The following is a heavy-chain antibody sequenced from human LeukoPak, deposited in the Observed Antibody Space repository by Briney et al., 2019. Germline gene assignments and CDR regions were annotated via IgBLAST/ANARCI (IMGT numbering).Heavy chain of an antibody. CDR1: GFTFSSYA. V-gene: IGHV3-66*01. Sequence: GGSLRLSCAASGFTFSSYAMNWVRQAPGKGLEWVSVIYRGGTTYYTNSVKGRFIISRDNSKNTLYLEMNNLRAEDTAVYYCARDYYYDNSGQPVRVDYWGPGTLVTVSS. J-gene: IGHJ4*02. CDR3: ARDYYYDNSGQPVRVDY. D-gene: IGHD3-22*01. CDR2: IYRGGTT.